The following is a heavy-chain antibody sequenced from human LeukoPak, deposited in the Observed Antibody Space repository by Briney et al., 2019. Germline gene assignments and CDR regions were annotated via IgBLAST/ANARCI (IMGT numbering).Heavy chain of an antibody. CDR2: IYSSGTT. J-gene: IGHJ4*02. D-gene: IGHD6-13*01. Sequence: PSETLSLTCTVSGGSISSYYWSWIRQPPGKGLEWIGYIYSSGTTNYNPSLKSRVTTSVDTSKIQFSLKLSSVTATDTAVYYCARLSSWSTRTFDYWGQGTQVTVSS. CDR1: GGSISSYY. CDR3: ARLSSWSTRTFDY. V-gene: IGHV4-59*08.